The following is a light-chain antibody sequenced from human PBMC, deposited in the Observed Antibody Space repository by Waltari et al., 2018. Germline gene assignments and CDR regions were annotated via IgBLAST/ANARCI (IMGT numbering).Light chain of an antibody. Sequence: EIVLTQSPVTLSLSPGEGATLSCKTSQSVGAFLAWYQQRPGQAPSLLIYDASLRAAGIPARFSGSGSGTDFTLTISSLESEDSAVYFCQQRNSWPLTFGPGTTV. CDR1: QSVGAF. CDR3: QQRNSWPLT. J-gene: IGKJ3*01. V-gene: IGKV3-11*01. CDR2: DAS.